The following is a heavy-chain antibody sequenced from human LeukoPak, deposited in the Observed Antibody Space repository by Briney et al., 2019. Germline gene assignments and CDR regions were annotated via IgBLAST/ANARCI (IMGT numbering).Heavy chain of an antibody. CDR2: INPNSGGT. Sequence: GASVKVSCKASGYTFTGHYMHWVRQAPGQGLEWMGWINPNSGGTNYAQKFQGWVTMTRDTSISTAYMELSRLRSDDTAVYYCARSLFRVRRSYYYDSSGYSPSYWGQGTLVTVSS. CDR1: GYTFTGHY. J-gene: IGHJ4*02. D-gene: IGHD3-22*01. CDR3: ARSLFRVRRSYYYDSSGYSPSY. V-gene: IGHV1-2*04.